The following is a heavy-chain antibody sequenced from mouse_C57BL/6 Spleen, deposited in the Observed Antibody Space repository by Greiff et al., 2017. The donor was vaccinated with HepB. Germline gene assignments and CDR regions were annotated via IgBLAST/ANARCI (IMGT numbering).Heavy chain of an antibody. V-gene: IGHV2-2*01. J-gene: IGHJ4*01. CDR2: IWSGGST. D-gene: IGHD1-1*01. CDR3: ARKMSGSSYVGAMDY. CDR1: GFSLTSYG. Sequence: VKLMESGPGLVQPSQSLSITCTVSGFSLTSYGVHWVRQSPGKGLEWLGVIWSGGSTDYNAAFISRLSISKDNSKSQVFFKMNSLQDDDTAIYYCARKMSGSSYVGAMDYWGQGTSVTVSS.